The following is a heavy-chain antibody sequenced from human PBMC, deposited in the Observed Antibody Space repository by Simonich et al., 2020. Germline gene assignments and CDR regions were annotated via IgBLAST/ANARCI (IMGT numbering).Heavy chain of an antibody. Sequence: QVQLVQSGAEVKKPGASVKVSCKASGYTFTSYDINWVRQATGQGLERKGWMKPNSGNTGNAQKFQGRVTITRNTSISTAYMELSSLRSEDTAVYYCARTYSGSYYYFDYWGQGTLVTVSS. D-gene: IGHD1-26*01. CDR2: MKPNSGNT. J-gene: IGHJ4*02. V-gene: IGHV1-8*03. CDR3: ARTYSGSYYYFDY. CDR1: GYTFTSYD.